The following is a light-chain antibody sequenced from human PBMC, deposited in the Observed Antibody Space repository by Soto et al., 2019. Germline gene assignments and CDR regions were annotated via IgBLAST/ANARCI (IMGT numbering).Light chain of an antibody. CDR2: QDS. J-gene: IGLJ2*01. CDR3: QAWDSSTYVA. CDR1: KLGDKY. Sequence: SYELTQPPSVSVSPGQTASITCSGDKLGDKYACWYQQKPGQSPVLVIYQDSKRPSGIPERFSGSNSGNTATLTISGPQAMDEADYYCQAWDSSTYVAFGGGTKLTVL. V-gene: IGLV3-1*01.